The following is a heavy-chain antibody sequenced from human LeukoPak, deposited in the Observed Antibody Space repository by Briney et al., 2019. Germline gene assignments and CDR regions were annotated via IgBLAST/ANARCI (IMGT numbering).Heavy chain of an antibody. CDR2: IYYSGST. J-gene: IGHJ3*02. CDR3: ARDCSSTSCSNDAFDI. Sequence: SETLSLTCTVSGGSISSSSYYWGWIRQPPGKGLEWFGSIYYSGSTYYNPFLKSRVTISVDTSKNQFSLKLSSVTAADTAVYYCARDCSSTSCSNDAFDIWGQGTMVTVSS. V-gene: IGHV4-39*07. CDR1: GGSISSSSYY. D-gene: IGHD2-2*01.